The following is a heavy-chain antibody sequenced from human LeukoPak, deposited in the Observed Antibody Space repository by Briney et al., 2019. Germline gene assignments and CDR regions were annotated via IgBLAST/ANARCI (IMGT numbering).Heavy chain of an antibody. CDR1: GYTFTSYA. Sequence: ASVKVSCKASGYTFTSYAMHWVRQAPGQRLEWMGWINAGSGNTKYSQKFQGRVTITRDTSASTAYMELSSLRSEDTAVYYCARDARYCSGGSCYGYYYGMDVWGQGTTVTVSS. CDR2: INAGSGNT. CDR3: ARDARYCSGGSCYGYYYGMDV. D-gene: IGHD2-15*01. J-gene: IGHJ6*02. V-gene: IGHV1-3*01.